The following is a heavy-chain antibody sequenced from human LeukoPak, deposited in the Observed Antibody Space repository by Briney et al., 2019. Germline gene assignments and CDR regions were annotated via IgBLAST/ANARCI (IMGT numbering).Heavy chain of an antibody. Sequence: GGSLRLSCVGLTFTVSDTFMSWVRQAPGKGLDWVSTMYTGGGTDYADSVKGRFTISRDSSKNTVYLQMNSLRDEDTAVYYCAKERNLEIAVAGTIFHYWGQGTLVTVSS. CDR2: MYTGGGT. J-gene: IGHJ4*02. V-gene: IGHV3-66*01. CDR1: TFTVSDTF. D-gene: IGHD6-19*01. CDR3: AKERNLEIAVAGTIFHY.